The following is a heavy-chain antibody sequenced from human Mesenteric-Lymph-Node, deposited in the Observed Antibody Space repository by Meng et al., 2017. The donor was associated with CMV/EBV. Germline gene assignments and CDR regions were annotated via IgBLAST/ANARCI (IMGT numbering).Heavy chain of an antibody. Sequence: SETLSLTCAVSGVSISSSHWWSWVRQPPGKGLEWIGEIYHGGGSTNYNPSLKSRVTISLDESKNQFSLNLNSVTAADTAVYHCARVRNWGQGTLVTVSS. D-gene: IGHD1-14*01. CDR3: ARVRN. J-gene: IGHJ4*02. V-gene: IGHV4-4*02. CDR2: IYHGGGST. CDR1: GVSISSSHW.